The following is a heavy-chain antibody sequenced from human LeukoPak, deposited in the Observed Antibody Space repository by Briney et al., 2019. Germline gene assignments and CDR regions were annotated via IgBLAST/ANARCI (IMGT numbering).Heavy chain of an antibody. V-gene: IGHV3-7*01. D-gene: IGHD3-3*01. CDR1: GFAFSTYW. CDR3: TRDFVF. Sequence: AGGSLRLSCAASGFAFSTYWMDWVRQAPGKGLEWVGNINQDGSVKHYVDSVRGRFTISRDNARNSVYLQMSALRVEDTAVYHCTRDFVFWGQGSLVTASS. J-gene: IGHJ4*02. CDR2: INQDGSVK.